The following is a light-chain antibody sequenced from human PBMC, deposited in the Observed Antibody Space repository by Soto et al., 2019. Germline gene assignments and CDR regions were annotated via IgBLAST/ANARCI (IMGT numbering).Light chain of an antibody. Sequence: IPFTPSPSSLSASVGDKDTNSCRASQGIANFLAWYQQKPGKAPKLLIYAASTLQSGVPSRFSGSGSGTDFTLTISSLQPEDFATYYCQQLNSFPIPFGPGTKVDIK. CDR2: AAS. J-gene: IGKJ3*01. CDR3: QQLNSFPIP. CDR1: QGIANF. V-gene: IGKV1-9*01.